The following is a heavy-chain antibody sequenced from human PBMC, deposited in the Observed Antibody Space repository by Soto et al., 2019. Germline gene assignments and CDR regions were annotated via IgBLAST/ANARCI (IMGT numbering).Heavy chain of an antibody. CDR2: IDHSGTT. V-gene: IGHV4-38-2*02. D-gene: IGHD2-2*01. J-gene: IGHJ6*02. Sequence: SETLSLTCTVSGYSISSGYFWGWIRQPPGKGLEWIGNIDHSGTTYYNPSLKSRITISVDTSKNQFSLKLNSVTAADTAVYFCARDCTSTTCRLYYYGLDVWGQGTTVTVS. CDR1: GYSISSGYF. CDR3: ARDCTSTTCRLYYYGLDV.